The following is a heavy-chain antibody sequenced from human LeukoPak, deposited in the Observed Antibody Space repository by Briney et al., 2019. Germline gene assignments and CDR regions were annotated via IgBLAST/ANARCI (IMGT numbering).Heavy chain of an antibody. D-gene: IGHD5-24*01. J-gene: IGHJ5*02. CDR3: ARHGGERWLQSVGPCWFDP. CDR2: IYYSGST. V-gene: IGHV4-34*01. CDR1: GLSFSDYY. Sequence: PSETLSLTCGVYGLSFSDYYWSWIRQPPGKGLEWIGSIYYSGSTYYNPSLKSRVTISVDTSKNQFSLKLSSVTAADTAVYYCARHGGERWLQSVGPCWFDPWGQGTLVTVSS.